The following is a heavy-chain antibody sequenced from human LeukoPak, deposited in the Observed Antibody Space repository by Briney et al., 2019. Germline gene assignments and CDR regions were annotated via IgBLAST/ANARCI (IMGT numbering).Heavy chain of an antibody. D-gene: IGHD3-22*01. J-gene: IGHJ5*02. CDR2: INPNSGGT. V-gene: IGHV1-2*02. Sequence: ASVKVSCKASGYTFTGYYMHWVRQAPGQGLERMGWINPNSGGTNYAQKFQDRVTMTRDTSISTAYMELSRLRSDDTAVYYCARSRRIVVVTPYNWFDPWGQGTLATV. CDR3: ARSRRIVVVTPYNWFDP. CDR1: GYTFTGYY.